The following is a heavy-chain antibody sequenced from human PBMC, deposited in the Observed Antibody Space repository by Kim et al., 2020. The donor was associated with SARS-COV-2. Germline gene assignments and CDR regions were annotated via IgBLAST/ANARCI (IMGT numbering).Heavy chain of an antibody. D-gene: IGHD2-15*01. CDR1: GGTFSSYA. Sequence: SVKVSCKASGGTFSSYAISWVRQAPGQGLEWMGGIIPIFGTANYAQKFQGRVTITADESTSTAYMELSSLRSEDTAVYYCARGPHKACSGGSCYPYGMDVWGQGTTVTVSS. CDR2: IIPIFGTA. V-gene: IGHV1-69*13. CDR3: ARGPHKACSGGSCYPYGMDV. J-gene: IGHJ6*02.